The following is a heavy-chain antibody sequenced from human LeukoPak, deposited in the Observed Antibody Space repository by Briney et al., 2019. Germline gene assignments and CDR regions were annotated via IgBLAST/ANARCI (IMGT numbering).Heavy chain of an antibody. V-gene: IGHV1-18*01. J-gene: IGHJ2*01. CDR3: ATGGGDWYSDL. CDR1: GYTFSNYD. Sequence: GASVKVSCKASGYTFSNYDISWVRQAPGKGPEWMGWISPYNGNTDSAQRFQGRVTLTTDTSTSTAYMELRSLTSDDTAVYYCATGGGDWYSDLWGRGTLVTVSS. CDR2: ISPYNGNT. D-gene: IGHD3-10*01.